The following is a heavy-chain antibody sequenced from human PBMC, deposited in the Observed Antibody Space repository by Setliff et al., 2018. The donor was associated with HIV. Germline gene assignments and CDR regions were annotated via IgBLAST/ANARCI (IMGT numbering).Heavy chain of an antibody. D-gene: IGHD1-26*01. CDR1: GYNVTVSA. Sequence: GASVKVSCKASGYNVTVSAINWVRQAPGQALEWLGWINTKTGNPTYAQGFTGRFVFSLDTSVSTAYLQINSLKTEDTAMYYCARVGSYWSTFDYWGQGALVTVSS. J-gene: IGHJ4*02. CDR2: INTKTGNP. CDR3: ARVGSYWSTFDY. V-gene: IGHV7-4-1*02.